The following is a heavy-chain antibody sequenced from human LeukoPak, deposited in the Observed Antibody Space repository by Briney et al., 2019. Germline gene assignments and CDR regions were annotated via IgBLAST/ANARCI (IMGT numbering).Heavy chain of an antibody. D-gene: IGHD2-15*01. CDR1: GGSISSSSYY. CDR2: IYYSGST. Sequence: SETLSLTCTVPGGSISSSSYYWGWIRQPPGKGLEWIGSIYYSGSTYYNPSLKSRVTISVDTSKNQFSLKLSSVTAADTAVYYCARHPYSRYCSGGSCYFVDYWGQGTLVTVSS. V-gene: IGHV4-39*01. CDR3: ARHPYSRYCSGGSCYFVDY. J-gene: IGHJ4*02.